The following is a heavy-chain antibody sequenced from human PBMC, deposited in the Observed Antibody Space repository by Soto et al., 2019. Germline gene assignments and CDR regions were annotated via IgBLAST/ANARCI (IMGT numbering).Heavy chain of an antibody. J-gene: IGHJ5*02. Sequence: QVQLVQSGAEVKKPGASVKVSCKASGYTFTSYGISWVRQAPGQGLEWMGRISPYNGNTNYAQKLQGRVTMTTDTSTNTAYMELRSLRSDDTAVYYCSRDGRGTAMGFTAAYWFDPWGQGTLVTVSS. CDR3: SRDGRGTAMGFTAAYWFDP. CDR1: GYTFTSYG. D-gene: IGHD5-18*01. CDR2: ISPYNGNT. V-gene: IGHV1-18*01.